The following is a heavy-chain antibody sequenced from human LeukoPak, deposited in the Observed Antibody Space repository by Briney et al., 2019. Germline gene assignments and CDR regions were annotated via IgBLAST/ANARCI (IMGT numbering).Heavy chain of an antibody. V-gene: IGHV5-51*01. CDR2: IYPGDSDT. J-gene: IGHJ4*02. CDR1: GYGFTSYW. CDR3: ARPGIAVAGTTDY. Sequence: GESLKISFKGSGYGFTSYWIGWGRRRSGKGGEGMGIIYPGDSDTRYSPSFQGQVTISADKSIRTAYLQWSSLKASDTAMYYCARPGIAVAGTTDYWGQGTLVTVSS. D-gene: IGHD6-19*01.